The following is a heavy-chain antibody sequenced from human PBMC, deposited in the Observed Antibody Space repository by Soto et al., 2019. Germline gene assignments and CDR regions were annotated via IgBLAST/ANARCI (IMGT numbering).Heavy chain of an antibody. CDR3: AREVYYYDSSGHDY. CDR2: ISSSGSTI. CDR1: GFTFSSYE. V-gene: IGHV3-48*03. D-gene: IGHD3-22*01. Sequence: GGSLRLSCAASGFTFSSYEMNWVRQAPGKGLEWVSYISSSGSTIYYADSVKGRFTISRDNAKNSLYLQMNSLRAEDTAVYYCAREVYYYDSSGHDYWGQGTLVTVSS. J-gene: IGHJ4*02.